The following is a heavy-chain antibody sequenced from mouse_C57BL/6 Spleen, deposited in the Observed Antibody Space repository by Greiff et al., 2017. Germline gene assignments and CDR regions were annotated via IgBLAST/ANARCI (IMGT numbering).Heavy chain of an antibody. D-gene: IGHD2-4*01. CDR2: ISYDGSN. CDR3: ARDDYDGSRYFDV. J-gene: IGHJ1*03. Sequence: EVQLVESGPGLVKPSQSLSLTCSVTGYSITSGYYWNWIRQFPGNKLEWMGYISYDGSNNYNPSLKNRISITRDTSKNQFFLKLNSVTTEDTATYYCARDDYDGSRYFDVWGTGTTVTVSS. V-gene: IGHV3-6*01. CDR1: GYSITSGYY.